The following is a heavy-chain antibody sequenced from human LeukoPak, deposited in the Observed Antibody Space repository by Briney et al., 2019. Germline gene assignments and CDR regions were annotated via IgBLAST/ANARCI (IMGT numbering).Heavy chain of an antibody. CDR3: ARDLGRAAAGGAFDI. Sequence: SQTLSLTCTVSGGSISSGDYYWSWIRQPPGKGLEWIGYIYYSGSTFHYNPSLKSRVSISMDTSKNQFSLRLSSVTAADTAVYYCARDLGRAAAGGAFDIWGQGTMVTVSS. CDR1: GGSISSGDYY. V-gene: IGHV4-30-4*08. CDR2: IYYSGST. D-gene: IGHD6-13*01. J-gene: IGHJ3*02.